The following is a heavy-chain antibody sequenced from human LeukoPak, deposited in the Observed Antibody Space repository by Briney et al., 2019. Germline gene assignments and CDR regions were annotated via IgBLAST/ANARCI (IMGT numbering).Heavy chain of an antibody. V-gene: IGHV3-30*04. D-gene: IGHD2-2*02. J-gene: IGHJ4*02. CDR3: ARESGGNTPYYFDY. CDR1: GFTFTTYA. CDR2: ISYDDGSNK. Sequence: PGGSLRLSCAASGFTFTTYALHWVRQAPGEGLEWVAVISYDDGSNKYYADSVKGRFTISRDNSKNTLYLQMNSLRTEDTAVYYCARESGGNTPYYFDYWGQGTLVTVSS.